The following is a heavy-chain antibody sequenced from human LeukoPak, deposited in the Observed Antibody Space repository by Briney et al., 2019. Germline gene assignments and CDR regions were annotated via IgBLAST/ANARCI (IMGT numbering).Heavy chain of an antibody. V-gene: IGHV3-74*01. D-gene: IGHD3-22*01. CDR2: IKSDGST. CDR3: ARAPSEIGGYYPEYLRH. J-gene: IGHJ1*01. CDR1: GFTFSSYW. Sequence: GGSLRLSCAASGFTFSSYWMHWVRQAPGKGLVWVSRIKSDGSTNYADSVKGRFTISRDNAKNTVSLQMNSLRAEDTGAYYCARAPSEIGGYYPEYLRHWGQGTLVTVSS.